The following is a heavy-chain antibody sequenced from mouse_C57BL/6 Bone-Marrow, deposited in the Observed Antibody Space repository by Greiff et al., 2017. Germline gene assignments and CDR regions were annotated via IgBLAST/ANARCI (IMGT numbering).Heavy chain of an antibody. CDR3: ARGWLPPLWYFDV. D-gene: IGHD2-3*01. J-gene: IGHJ1*03. CDR2: IYPRSGNT. V-gene: IGHV1-81*01. Sequence: QVQLQQSGAELARPGASVKLSCKASGYTFTSYGISWVKQRTGQGLEWIGEIYPRSGNTYYNEKFKGKATLTADKSSSTAYMELRSLTSEDSAVYFCARGWLPPLWYFDVWGTGTTVTVSS. CDR1: GYTFTSYG.